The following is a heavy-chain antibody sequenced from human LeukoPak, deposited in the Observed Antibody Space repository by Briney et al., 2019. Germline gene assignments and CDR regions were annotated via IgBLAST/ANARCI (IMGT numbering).Heavy chain of an antibody. CDR3: ARDSDYGDYDFGY. CDR1: GGSISSYY. Sequence: SETLSLTCTVSGGSISSYYWSWIRQPAGKGLEWIGRMYASGSTIYNPSLKSRVTMSVDTSKNQFSLKLTSVTAADTAVYYCARDSDYGDYDFGYWGQGTLVTVSS. J-gene: IGHJ4*02. V-gene: IGHV4-4*07. D-gene: IGHD4-17*01. CDR2: MYASGST.